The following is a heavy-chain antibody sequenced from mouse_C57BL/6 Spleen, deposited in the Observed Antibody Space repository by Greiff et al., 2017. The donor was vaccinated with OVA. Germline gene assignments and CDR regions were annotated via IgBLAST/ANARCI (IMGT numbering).Heavy chain of an antibody. J-gene: IGHJ4*01. CDR3: ARQYYGSSLDYAMDY. CDR2: IYPGSGST. Sequence: QVQLQQPGAELVKPGASVKMSCKASGYTFTSYWITWVKQRPGQGLEWIGDIYPGSGSTNYNEKFKSKATLTVDTSSSTAYMQLSSLTSEDSAVYYCARQYYGSSLDYAMDYWGQGTSVTVSS. CDR1: GYTFTSYW. V-gene: IGHV1-55*01. D-gene: IGHD1-1*01.